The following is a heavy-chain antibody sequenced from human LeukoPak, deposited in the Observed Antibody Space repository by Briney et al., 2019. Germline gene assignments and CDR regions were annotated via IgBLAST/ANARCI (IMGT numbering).Heavy chain of an antibody. CDR2: IYHSGST. J-gene: IGHJ4*02. D-gene: IGHD4-17*01. V-gene: IGHV4-4*02. CDR1: VVSISSSNW. CDR3: ARVTTVTPAFDY. Sequence: SGTLSLTWAVSVVSISSSNWWSWVGQPAGKVLEWIGEIYHSGSTNYTPSLKSRVTISVDKSKNQFSLKLSSVTAADTAVYYCARVTTVTPAFDYWGQGTLVTVSS.